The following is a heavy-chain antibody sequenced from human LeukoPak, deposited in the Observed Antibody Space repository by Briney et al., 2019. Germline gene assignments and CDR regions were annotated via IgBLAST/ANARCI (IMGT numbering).Heavy chain of an antibody. Sequence: ASVNVSCRASGYTFTIYAMNWVRQAPGQGLEWMGWINTNTGNPTYAQGFTGRFVFSLDTSVSTAYLQISSLKAEDTAVYYCARVMVRGVITHFDYWGQGTLVTVSS. V-gene: IGHV7-4-1*02. J-gene: IGHJ4*02. CDR3: ARVMVRGVITHFDY. D-gene: IGHD3-10*01. CDR1: GYTFTIYA. CDR2: INTNTGNP.